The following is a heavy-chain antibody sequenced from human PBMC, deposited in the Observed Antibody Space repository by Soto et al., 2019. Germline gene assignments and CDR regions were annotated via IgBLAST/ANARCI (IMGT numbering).Heavy chain of an antibody. V-gene: IGHV3-30*04. J-gene: IGHJ4*02. CDR3: AKALLAGAGGDF. CDR1: GFSFSNYA. D-gene: IGHD6-19*01. Sequence: QVQLVESGGGVVQPGRSLRLSCAASGFSFSNYAMQWVRHAPGKGLEWVTVISNDGRNDYYADSVKGRFTIFRDNSKNTVFLQMNRLRAEDTAVYYCAKALLAGAGGDFWGQGTLVTVSS. CDR2: ISNDGRND.